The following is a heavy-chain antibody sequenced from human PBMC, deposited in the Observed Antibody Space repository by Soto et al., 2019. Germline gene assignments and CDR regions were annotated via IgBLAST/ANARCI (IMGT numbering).Heavy chain of an antibody. J-gene: IGHJ4*02. CDR2: ISSSESTI. CDR3: AREDSSGWDFDY. D-gene: IGHD6-19*01. CDR1: KFTFSAYH. Sequence: EVQLVESGGGLVQPGGSLRLSCAASKFTFSAYHMNWVRQAPGKGLEWISYISSSESTIYYADSVKDRFVIYRDNAENSLYLQMNSLRDEDTAVYYCAREDSSGWDFDYWGQGTLVTVSS. V-gene: IGHV3-48*02.